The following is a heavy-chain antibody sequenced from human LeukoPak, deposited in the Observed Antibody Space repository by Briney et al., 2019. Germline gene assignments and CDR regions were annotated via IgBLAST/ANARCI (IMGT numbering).Heavy chain of an antibody. Sequence: SVKVSCKASGGTFSSYAISWVRQAPGQGLEWMGGIIPIFGTANYAQKFQGRVTITADKSTSTAYMELSSLRSEDTAVYYCARDLGVVYRTGADYWGQGTLVTVSS. D-gene: IGHD2-8*02. CDR2: IIPIFGTA. V-gene: IGHV1-69*06. J-gene: IGHJ4*02. CDR1: GGTFSSYA. CDR3: ARDLGVVYRTGADY.